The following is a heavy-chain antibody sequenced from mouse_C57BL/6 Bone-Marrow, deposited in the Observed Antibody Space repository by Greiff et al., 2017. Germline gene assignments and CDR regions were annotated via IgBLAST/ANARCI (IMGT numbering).Heavy chain of an antibody. CDR3: ARNDYDSYWYFDV. CDR2: IDPSDSYT. D-gene: IGHD2-4*01. V-gene: IGHV1-69*01. Sequence: VKLQQPGAELVMPGASVKLSCKASGYTFTSYWMHWVKQRPGQGLEWIGEIDPSDSYTNYNQKFKGKSTLTVDKSSSTAYMQLSSLTSEDSAVYYCARNDYDSYWYFDVWGTGTTVTVSS. CDR1: GYTFTSYW. J-gene: IGHJ1*03.